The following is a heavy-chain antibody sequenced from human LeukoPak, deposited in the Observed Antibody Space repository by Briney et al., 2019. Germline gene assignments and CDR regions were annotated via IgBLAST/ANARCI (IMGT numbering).Heavy chain of an antibody. J-gene: IGHJ4*02. CDR3: AKDRAMTTPYYFDY. D-gene: IGHD4-11*01. CDR1: GFTFSSYA. Sequence: PGGSLRLSCAASGFTFSSYAMSWVRQAPGKGLEWVSAISGKGGSTDYADSVKGRFTISRDNPKNTLYLQMNSLRADDTAVYYCAKDRAMTTPYYFDYWGQGTLVTVSS. CDR2: ISGKGGST. V-gene: IGHV3-23*01.